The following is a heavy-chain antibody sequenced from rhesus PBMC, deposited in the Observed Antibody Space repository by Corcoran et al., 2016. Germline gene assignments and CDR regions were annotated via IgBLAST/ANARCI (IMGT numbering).Heavy chain of an antibody. J-gene: IGHJ4*01. Sequence: VQVQESGPVQVTPPETLSLTGGVSGDSISGRHWWSWSRQPPGQGLEWIGYGSGNTDSTYYNPSLKSRVSISTETSRNQFSLKLRSVTAADTAVYYCARRTDTGGINYFDPWGQGLLVTVSS. CDR2: GSGNTDST. CDR1: GDSISGRHW. D-gene: IGHD5-12*01. CDR3: ARRTDTGGINYFDP. V-gene: IGHV4-65*01.